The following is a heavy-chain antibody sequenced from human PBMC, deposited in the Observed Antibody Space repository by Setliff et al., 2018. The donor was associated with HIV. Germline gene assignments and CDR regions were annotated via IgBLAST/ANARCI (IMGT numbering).Heavy chain of an antibody. D-gene: IGHD1-26*01. Sequence: GGSLRLSCAASGFTFSSHWMSWIRQAPGKGLEWVASIKQDGSEKYFVDSVKGRFTISRDNAKDSMFLQMNSLRGEDTAVYLCANLWEVGAWGQGTLVTVSS. CDR2: IKQDGSEK. V-gene: IGHV3-7*03. J-gene: IGHJ5*02. CDR1: GFTFSSHW. CDR3: ANLWEVGA.